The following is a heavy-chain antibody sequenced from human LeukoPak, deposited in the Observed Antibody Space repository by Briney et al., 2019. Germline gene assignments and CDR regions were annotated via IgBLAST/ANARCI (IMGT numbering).Heavy chain of an antibody. D-gene: IGHD3-22*01. CDR3: ARDRVFADYYDSSGYYDY. J-gene: IGHJ4*02. CDR1: GYAFTSYG. V-gene: IGHV1-18*01. Sequence: GASVKVSCKASGYAFTSYGIRWVRQAPGQGLEWMGWISAYNGNTNYAQKLQGRVTMTTDTSTSTACMELRSLRSDDTAVYYCARDRVFADYYDSSGYYDYWGQGTLVTVSS. CDR2: ISAYNGNT.